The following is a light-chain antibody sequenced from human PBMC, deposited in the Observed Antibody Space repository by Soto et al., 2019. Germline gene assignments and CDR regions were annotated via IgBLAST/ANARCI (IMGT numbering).Light chain of an antibody. CDR2: AAS. J-gene: IGKJ1*01. CDR1: QSISSY. Sequence: DIQMTQSPSSLSASVGDRVTITCRASQSISSYLNWYQQKPGKAPKLLIYAASSLQGGVPSRFSGSGSGTDFTITISSLQPEDFATYYCQQRYSSPETFGQGTKVEI. V-gene: IGKV1-39*01. CDR3: QQRYSSPET.